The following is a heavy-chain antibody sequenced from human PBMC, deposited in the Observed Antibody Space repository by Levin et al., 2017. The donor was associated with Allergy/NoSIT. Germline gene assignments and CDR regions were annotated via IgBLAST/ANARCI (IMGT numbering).Heavy chain of an antibody. V-gene: IGHV3-66*02. Sequence: PSETLSLTCAASGFTVSSNYMSWVRQAPGKGLEWVSVIYSDGSTYYADSVKGRFTISRDNSKNTLYLQMNGLRAEDTAVYFCARDPYCGGDCPDAFDIWGQGTLVTVSS. CDR3: ARDPYCGGDCPDAFDI. D-gene: IGHD2-21*02. J-gene: IGHJ3*02. CDR2: IYSDGST. CDR1: GFTVSSNY.